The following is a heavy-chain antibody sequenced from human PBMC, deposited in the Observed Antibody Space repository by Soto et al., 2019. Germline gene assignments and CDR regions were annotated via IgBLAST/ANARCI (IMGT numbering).Heavy chain of an antibody. CDR3: AKYLSETTYLGGGRRGN. V-gene: IGHV3-30*18. Sequence: QVQLVESGGGVVQPGRSLRLSCAASGFTFIRHGMHWVRQAPGKGLEWVAVISYDGSNKYYADSVKGRFTISRDNSKNTVYLVMNSWRAEDTAVYYCAKYLSETTYLGGGRRGNWGQGTMVTVSS. CDR1: GFTFIRHG. J-gene: IGHJ4*02. CDR2: ISYDGSNK. D-gene: IGHD1-1*01.